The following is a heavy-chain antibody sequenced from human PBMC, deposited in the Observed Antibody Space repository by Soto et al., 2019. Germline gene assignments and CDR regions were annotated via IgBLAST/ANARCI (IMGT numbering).Heavy chain of an antibody. Sequence: TSETLSLTCAVSGGSISSSNWWSWVRQPPGKGLEWIGEVYHSGSTNYNPSLKSRVTISVDKSKNQFSLKLSSVTAADTAVYYCTGDSGGSWTNDAFDIWGQGTMVSVSS. CDR2: VYHSGST. CDR3: TGDSGGSWTNDAFDI. D-gene: IGHD2-15*01. CDR1: GGSISSSNW. J-gene: IGHJ3*02. V-gene: IGHV4-4*02.